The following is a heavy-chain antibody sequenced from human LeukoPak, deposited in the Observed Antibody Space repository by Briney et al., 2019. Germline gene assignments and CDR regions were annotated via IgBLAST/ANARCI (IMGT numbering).Heavy chain of an antibody. V-gene: IGHV1-8*01. CDR1: GYTFTSYD. J-gene: IGHJ4*02. CDR3: ARGRLLSYSSGWYHTSGSGSVDY. CDR2: MNPNSGNT. Sequence: VASVKVSCKASGYTFTSYDSNWVRQATGQGLEWMGWMNPNSGNTGYAQKFQGRVTMTRNTSISTAYMELSSLRSEDTAVYYCARGRLLSYSSGWYHTSGSGSVDYWGQGTLVTVSS. D-gene: IGHD6-19*01.